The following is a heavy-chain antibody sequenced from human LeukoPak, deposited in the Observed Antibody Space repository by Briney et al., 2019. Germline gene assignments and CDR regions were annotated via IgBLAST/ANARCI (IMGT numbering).Heavy chain of an antibody. CDR1: GGSISDYY. CDR3: ARHVSGYGSYYMDV. V-gene: IGHV4-4*07. J-gene: IGHJ6*03. CDR2: IYTTGST. Sequence: SETLSLTCTVSGGSISDYYWSWIRQPAGKGLEWIGRIYTTGSTDYNPSLKSRVTMSVDTSKNQFSLKLSSVTAADTAVYYCARHVSGYGSYYMDVWGKGTTVTVSS. D-gene: IGHD3-10*01.